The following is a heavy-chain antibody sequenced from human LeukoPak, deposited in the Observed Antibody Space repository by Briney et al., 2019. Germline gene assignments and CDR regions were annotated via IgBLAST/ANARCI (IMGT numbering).Heavy chain of an antibody. CDR1: GYTFTDYY. J-gene: IGHJ6*03. CDR2: INPNSGGT. Sequence: ASVKVSCKASGYTFTDYYIHWVRQAPGQGLEWMGWINPNSGGTNFAQKFQGRVTMTRDTSISTAYMELSRLRSDDTAVYYCARGNYDSSGYFSYYYYYYMDVWGKGTTVTISS. CDR3: ARGNYDSSGYFSYYYYYYMDV. V-gene: IGHV1-2*02. D-gene: IGHD3-22*01.